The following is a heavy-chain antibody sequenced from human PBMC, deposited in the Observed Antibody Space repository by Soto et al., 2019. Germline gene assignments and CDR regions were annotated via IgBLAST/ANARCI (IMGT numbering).Heavy chain of an antibody. D-gene: IGHD2-2*02. J-gene: IGHJ5*02. CDR1: GGSISSYY. CDR3: GRDFCSSTGCYIWNNWFAP. V-gene: IGHV4-59*01. Sequence: ASETLSLTCTVSGGSISSYYWSWIRQPPGKGLEWIGYIYYSGRTNYNPSLKSRVTISVDTSKNQFSLKLSSVTAADTAVYYCGRDFCSSTGCYIWNNWFAPGGKEPLVPVS. CDR2: IYYSGRT.